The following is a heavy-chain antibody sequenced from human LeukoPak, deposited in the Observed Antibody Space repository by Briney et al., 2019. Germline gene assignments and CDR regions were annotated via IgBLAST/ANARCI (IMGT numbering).Heavy chain of an antibody. J-gene: IGHJ4*02. D-gene: IGHD1-26*01. CDR3: AKDLGRYRNNFFDY. Sequence: PGGSLRLSCAASGFTFSSYWMSWVRQAPGKGLEWVANIKQDGGEKHYVDSVKGRFTISRDDSKNTLYLQMNSLRADDTAVYYCAKDLGRYRNNFFDYWGQGNLVTVSS. CDR2: IKQDGGEK. CDR1: GFTFSSYW. V-gene: IGHV3-7*05.